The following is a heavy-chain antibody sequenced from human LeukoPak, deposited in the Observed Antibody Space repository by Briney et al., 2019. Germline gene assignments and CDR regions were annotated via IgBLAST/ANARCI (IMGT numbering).Heavy chain of an antibody. Sequence: GGSLRLSCAASGFAFSSQAMGWVRQAPGKGLEWVSYISSSGSTIYYADSVKGRFTISRDNAKNSLYLQMNSLRAEDTAVYYCARDVGRGYSYGYDYWGQGTLVTVSS. D-gene: IGHD5-18*01. CDR1: GFAFSSQA. CDR2: ISSSGSTI. V-gene: IGHV3-48*03. CDR3: ARDVGRGYSYGYDY. J-gene: IGHJ4*02.